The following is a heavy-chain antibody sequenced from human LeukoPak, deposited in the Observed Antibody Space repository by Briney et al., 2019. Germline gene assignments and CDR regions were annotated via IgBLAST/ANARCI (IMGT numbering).Heavy chain of an antibody. CDR2: ISYDGSNK. D-gene: IGHD3-9*01. CDR1: GFTFSSYA. V-gene: IGHV3-30-3*01. Sequence: GGSLRLSCAASGFTFSSYAMHWVRQAPGKGLEWVAVISYDGSNKYCADSVKGRFTISRDNSKNTPYLQMNSLRAEDTAVYYCATILTGYYLDYWGQGTLVTVSS. CDR3: ATILTGYYLDY. J-gene: IGHJ4*02.